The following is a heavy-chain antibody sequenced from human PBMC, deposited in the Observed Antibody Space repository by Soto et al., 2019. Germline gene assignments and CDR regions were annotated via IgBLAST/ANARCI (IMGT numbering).Heavy chain of an antibody. Sequence: QVKLVQSGAEEKKPGASVKVSCKASGYTFTTYAMHWVRQAPGQRLEWMGWINAGNGNTKYSQKFQGRVTITRNTSASTPYMEMSSLRSEDTAVYYCARSIVMVPALDYWGQGTLVTVS. CDR2: INAGNGNT. CDR1: GYTFTTYA. V-gene: IGHV1-3*05. J-gene: IGHJ4*02. D-gene: IGHD2-21*02. CDR3: ARSIVMVPALDY.